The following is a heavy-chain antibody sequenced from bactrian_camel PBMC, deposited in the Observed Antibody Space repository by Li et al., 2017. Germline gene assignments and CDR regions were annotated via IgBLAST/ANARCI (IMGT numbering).Heavy chain of an antibody. V-gene: IGHV3S55*01. D-gene: IGHD3*01. Sequence: HVQLVESGGGTAQTGGSLRLSCVASGDTIGRYCMGWFRQIPDKEREGVAGIESDGSTSYADSVKGRFTVSQDSAKNILYLQMTLLKPEDTAMYYCAAENKDGYCLSSKYIYWGQGTQVTVS. J-gene: IGHJ4*01. CDR3: AAENKDGYCLSSKYIY. CDR2: IESDGST. CDR1: GDTIGRYC.